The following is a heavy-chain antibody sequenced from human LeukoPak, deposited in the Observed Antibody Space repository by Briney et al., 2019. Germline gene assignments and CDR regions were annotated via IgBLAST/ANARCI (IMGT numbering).Heavy chain of an antibody. D-gene: IGHD3-10*01. Sequence: ASVKVSCKASGYTFTGYYMHWVRQAPGQGLEWMGWINPNSGGTNYAQKLQGRVTMTTDTSTSTAYMELRSLRSDDTAVYYCARDRASTMVRGVSDYWGQGTLVTVSS. V-gene: IGHV1-2*02. CDR3: ARDRASTMVRGVSDY. CDR1: GYTFTGYY. CDR2: INPNSGGT. J-gene: IGHJ4*02.